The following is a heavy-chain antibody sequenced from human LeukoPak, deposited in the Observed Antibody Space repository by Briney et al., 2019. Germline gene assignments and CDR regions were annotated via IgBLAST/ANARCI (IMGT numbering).Heavy chain of an antibody. J-gene: IGHJ6*02. V-gene: IGHV3-23*01. CDR1: GFTFSSYA. CDR3: AEDPSPLRFLEWLRAAEADYYYYGMDV. Sequence: GGSLRLSCAASGFTFSSYAMSWVRQAPGKGLEWVSAISGSGGSTYYADSVKGRFTISRDNSKNTLYLQMNSLRAEDTAVYYCAEDPSPLRFLEWLRAAEADYYYYGMDVWGQGTTVTVSS. D-gene: IGHD3-3*01. CDR2: ISGSGGST.